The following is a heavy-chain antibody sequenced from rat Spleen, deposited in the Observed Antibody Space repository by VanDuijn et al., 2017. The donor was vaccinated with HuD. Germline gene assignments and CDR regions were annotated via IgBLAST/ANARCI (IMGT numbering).Heavy chain of an antibody. J-gene: IGHJ2*01. D-gene: IGHD5-1*01. CDR1: GFTFSDYG. CDR3: TRRRRNWYYFDY. CDR2: ISYVGSTT. V-gene: IGHV5-29*01. Sequence: EVQLVESGGGLVQPGRSLKLSCAASGFTFSDYGMAWVRQAPTKGVEWVATISYVGSTTYYRDSVKGRFTISRDDAKSTLYLQMDSLGSEDTATYYCTRRRRNWYYFDYWGQGVMVTVSS.